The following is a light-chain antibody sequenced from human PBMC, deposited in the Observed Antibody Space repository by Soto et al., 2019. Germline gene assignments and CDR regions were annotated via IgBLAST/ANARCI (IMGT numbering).Light chain of an antibody. Sequence: DIPMTQSPSTLSASVGDRVTITCRASQSISSWLAWYQQKPGKAPKLLIYDASSLESGVPSRFSGSGSGTEFTLTISSLQPDDFATYYCQQYNSYITFGGGTKVEIK. CDR2: DAS. J-gene: IGKJ4*01. V-gene: IGKV1-5*01. CDR3: QQYNSYIT. CDR1: QSISSW.